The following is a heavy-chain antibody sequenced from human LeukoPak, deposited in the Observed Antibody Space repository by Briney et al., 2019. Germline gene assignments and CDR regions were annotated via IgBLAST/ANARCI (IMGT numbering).Heavy chain of an antibody. J-gene: IGHJ4*02. V-gene: IGHV3-11*01. CDR2: ISSGSTI. CDR3: ASELGYCSGGSCYGDY. D-gene: IGHD2-15*01. Sequence: AGGSLRLSCAASGFTFSDYYMSWIRQAPGKGLEWVSYISSGSTIYYADSVKGRFTISRDNAKNSLYLQMNSLRAEDTAVYYCASELGYCSGGSCYGDYWGQGTLVTVSS. CDR1: GFTFSDYY.